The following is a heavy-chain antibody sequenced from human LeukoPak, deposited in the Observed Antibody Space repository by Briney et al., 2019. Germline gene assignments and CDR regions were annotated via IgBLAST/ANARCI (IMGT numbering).Heavy chain of an antibody. CDR1: GYTFTGYY. Sequence: ASVKVSCKASGYTFTGYYMHWVRQAPGQGLEWMGWINPNSGGTNYAQKFQGRVTMTRDTSISTAYMELSRLKSDDTAVYYWARGDLTPDAFDIWGQGTMVTVSS. CDR2: INPNSGGT. CDR3: ARGDLTPDAFDI. J-gene: IGHJ3*02. V-gene: IGHV1-2*02.